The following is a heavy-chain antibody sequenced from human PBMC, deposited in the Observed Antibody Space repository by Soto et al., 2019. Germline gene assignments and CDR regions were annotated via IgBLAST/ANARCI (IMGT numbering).Heavy chain of an antibody. CDR2: IIPVFQTA. D-gene: IGHD3-22*01. V-gene: IGHV1-69*01. CDR1: GGLFSSYP. Sequence: QEQLVQSGAEVKKPGSSVKVSCKASGGLFSSYPINWVRQVPGQGLEWMGGIIPVFQTAYYPQRFQGRVTITADESTNTADMELSSLRSEDTDIYYCARGGSGYTWFNEFWGQGTLVNVSS. CDR3: ARGGSGYTWFNEF. J-gene: IGHJ4*02.